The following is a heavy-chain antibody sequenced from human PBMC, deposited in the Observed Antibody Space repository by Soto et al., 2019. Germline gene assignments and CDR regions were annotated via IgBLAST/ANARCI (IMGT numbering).Heavy chain of an antibody. D-gene: IGHD6-13*01. J-gene: IGHJ5*02. V-gene: IGHV3-23*01. CDR2: ISSSGGST. CDR1: GFTFSSYA. Sequence: VGSLRLSCAASGFTFSSYAMSWVRQAPGKGLEWVSDISSSGGSTYYADSVKGRFTISRDNAKNTLYLQMNSLRAEDTAVYYCARHPERIAQIGWFDPWGQGTLVTVSS. CDR3: ARHPERIAQIGWFDP.